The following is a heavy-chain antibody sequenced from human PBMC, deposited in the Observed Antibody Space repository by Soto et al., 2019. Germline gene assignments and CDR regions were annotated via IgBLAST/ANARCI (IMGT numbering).Heavy chain of an antibody. J-gene: IGHJ4*02. D-gene: IGHD3-3*01. V-gene: IGHV3-23*01. CDR2: ISGSDGKT. CDR1: GFSFGSYA. CDR3: ARWSYLDY. Sequence: GGSLRLSCAASGFSFGSYALSWVRQAPGKGLEWVSTISGSDGKTFYADSVKGRFSISRETSQSTLYLQMNRLRADDTAMYYCARWSYLDYWGQGTRVTVSS.